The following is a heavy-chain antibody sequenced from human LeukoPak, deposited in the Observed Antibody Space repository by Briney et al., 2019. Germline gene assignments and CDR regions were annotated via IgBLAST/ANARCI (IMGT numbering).Heavy chain of an antibody. Sequence: ASMKVSCKSSGFTFTDHYIHWVRQGPGQGLEWMGYIGPHSTFTSSPQEFQGRVTMTRDASMSTAYMELTRLTSDDTAVYYCVREGEGPLSKDFDYWGQGTLVTVS. D-gene: IGHD2/OR15-2a*01. CDR2: IGPHSTFT. CDR1: GFTFTDHY. V-gene: IGHV1-2*02. CDR3: VREGEGPLSKDFDY. J-gene: IGHJ4*02.